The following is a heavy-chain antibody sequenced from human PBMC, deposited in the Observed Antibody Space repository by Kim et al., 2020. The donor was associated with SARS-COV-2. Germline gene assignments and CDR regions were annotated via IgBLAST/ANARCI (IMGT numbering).Heavy chain of an antibody. Sequence: SETLSLTCAVYGGSFSGYYWSWIRQPPGKGLEWIGDINHSGSTNYNPSLKSRVTISVDTSKNQFSLKLSSVTAADTAVYYCARRGLTIFGVVINYYFDYWGQGTLVTVSS. V-gene: IGHV4-34*01. J-gene: IGHJ4*02. CDR3: ARRGLTIFGVVINYYFDY. CDR2: INHSGST. CDR1: GGSFSGYY. D-gene: IGHD3-3*01.